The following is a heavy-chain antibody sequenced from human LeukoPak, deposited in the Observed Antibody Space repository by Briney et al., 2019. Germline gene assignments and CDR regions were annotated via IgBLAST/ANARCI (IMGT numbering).Heavy chain of an antibody. CDR2: IYYSGST. D-gene: IGHD2-2*01. Sequence: SETLSLTCTVSGGSISSYYWSWIRQPPGKGLEWIGYIYYSGSTNYNPSLKSRVTMSVDTSKNQFSLKLSSVTAADTAVYYCARSCSSTSCYGLGYYYGMDVWGQGTTVTVSS. CDR3: ARSCSSTSCYGLGYYYGMDV. J-gene: IGHJ6*02. V-gene: IGHV4-59*12. CDR1: GGSISSYY.